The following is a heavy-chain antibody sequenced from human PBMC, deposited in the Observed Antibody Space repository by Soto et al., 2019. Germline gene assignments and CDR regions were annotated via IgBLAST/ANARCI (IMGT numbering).Heavy chain of an antibody. J-gene: IGHJ4*02. CDR1: GYRFPSYW. D-gene: IGHD1-1*01. Sequence: GESLKISCKGSGYRFPSYWIAWVRQQPGKGLEWMGIIYPGDSDTRYSPSFQGQVTISADKSNSTAYLQWGSLKASDTAMYFCARTGLFDFWGQGTLVTVSS. CDR3: ARTGLFDF. CDR2: IYPGDSDT. V-gene: IGHV5-51*01.